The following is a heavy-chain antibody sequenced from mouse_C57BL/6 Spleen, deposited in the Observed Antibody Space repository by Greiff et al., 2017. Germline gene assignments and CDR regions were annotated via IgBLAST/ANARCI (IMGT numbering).Heavy chain of an antibody. CDR3: TRREGITTVVAP. CDR2: IDPETGGT. Sequence: VQLQQSGAELVRPGASVTLSCKASGYTFTDYEMHWVKQTPVHGLEWIGAIDPETGGTAYNQKFKGKAILTADKSSSTAYMELRSLTSEDSAVYYCTRREGITTVVAPWGQGTLVTVSA. V-gene: IGHV1-15*01. CDR1: GYTFTDYE. D-gene: IGHD1-1*01. J-gene: IGHJ3*01.